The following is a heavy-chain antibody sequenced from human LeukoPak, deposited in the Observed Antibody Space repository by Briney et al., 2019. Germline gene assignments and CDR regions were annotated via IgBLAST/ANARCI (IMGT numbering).Heavy chain of an antibody. Sequence: GGSLRLSCAASGFTFSDYYMSWIRQAPGKGLEWVSYISSSGSTIYYADSVKGRFTISRDNAKNSLYLQMNSLRAEDTAVYYCARSFYDYSGPNWFDPWGQGTLVTVSS. D-gene: IGHD3-16*01. CDR3: ARSFYDYSGPNWFDP. J-gene: IGHJ5*02. V-gene: IGHV3-11*04. CDR1: GFTFSDYY. CDR2: ISSSGSTI.